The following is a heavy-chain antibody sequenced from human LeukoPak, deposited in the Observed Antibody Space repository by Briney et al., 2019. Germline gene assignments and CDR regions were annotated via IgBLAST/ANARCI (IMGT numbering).Heavy chain of an antibody. V-gene: IGHV3-48*04. D-gene: IGHD1-1*01. Sequence: PGGSLRLSCAGSGFTFSSYSMNWVRQAPGKGLEWVSYISSSSSTIYYADFVKGRFTISRDNAKNSLSLQMNSLRVEDTAVYYCARDPGVQRLDYWGQGILVTVSS. CDR3: ARDPGVQRLDY. J-gene: IGHJ4*02. CDR1: GFTFSSYS. CDR2: ISSSSSTI.